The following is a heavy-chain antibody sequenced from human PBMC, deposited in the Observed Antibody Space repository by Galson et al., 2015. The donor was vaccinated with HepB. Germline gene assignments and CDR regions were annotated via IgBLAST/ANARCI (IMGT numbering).Heavy chain of an antibody. Sequence: SVKVSCKASGYTFTAYGISWVRQAPGQGLEWMGWINTQSGDTKYAQKLQGRVTMTTDTSTGTAYMQMNSLRAEDTAVYYCARNTPSSGYHGLHYGGQGTLVTVSS. CDR1: GYTFTAYG. J-gene: IGHJ4*02. D-gene: IGHD5-12*01. CDR2: INTQSGDT. V-gene: IGHV1-18*01. CDR3: ARNTPSSGYHGLHY.